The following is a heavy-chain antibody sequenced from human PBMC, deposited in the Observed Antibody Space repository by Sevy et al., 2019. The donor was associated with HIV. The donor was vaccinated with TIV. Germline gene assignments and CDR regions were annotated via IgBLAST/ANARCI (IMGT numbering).Heavy chain of an antibody. CDR2: LNQDGSER. CDR3: ATDARRSIVK. Sequence: GSLRLSCAASGFTFSAFWMSWVRQAPGKGREWVANLNQDGSERYPVDAVKGRCTISRDNAKNSLYLQMNSVRVEDTGIYYCATDARRSIVKWGRGTMVTVS. J-gene: IGHJ3*01. D-gene: IGHD3-16*02. CDR1: GFTFSAFW. V-gene: IGHV3-7*01.